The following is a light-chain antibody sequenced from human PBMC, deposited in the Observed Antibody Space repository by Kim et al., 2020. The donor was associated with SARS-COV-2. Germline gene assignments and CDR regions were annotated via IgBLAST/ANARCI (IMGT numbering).Light chain of an antibody. Sequence: ELTQPPSASGTPGQRVTISCSGSSSNIGSNYVYWYQELPGTAPKLLIYKNNQRPSGVPDRFSGSKSDTSASLAISGLRSEDEAIYYCAAWDDSLSGVVFGGGTQLTVL. CDR1: SSNIGSNY. V-gene: IGLV1-47*01. CDR2: KNN. J-gene: IGLJ2*01. CDR3: AAWDDSLSGVV.